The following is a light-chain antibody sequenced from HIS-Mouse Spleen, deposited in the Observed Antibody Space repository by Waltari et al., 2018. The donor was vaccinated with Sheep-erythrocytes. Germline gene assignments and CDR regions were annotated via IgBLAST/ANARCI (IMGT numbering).Light chain of an antibody. Sequence: QSALTQPASESGSPGQSITISCTGTSSDVGRYNLVSWYQQHPGKAPKLMIYEGSKRPSGVSNRFSGSKSGNTASLTISGLQAEDEADYYCCSYAGSSTPWVFGGGTKLTVL. CDR1: SSDVGRYNL. CDR3: CSYAGSSTPWV. CDR2: EGS. J-gene: IGLJ3*02. V-gene: IGLV2-23*01.